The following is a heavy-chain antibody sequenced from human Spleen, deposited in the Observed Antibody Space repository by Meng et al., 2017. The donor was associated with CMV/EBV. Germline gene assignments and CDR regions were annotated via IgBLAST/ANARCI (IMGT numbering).Heavy chain of an antibody. D-gene: IGHD3-10*01. V-gene: IGHV1-69*02. CDR2: IVPIVDIT. CDR1: GGPFSTFS. CDR3: ARNLRGVWFDP. J-gene: IGHJ5*02. Sequence: SVKVSCKASGGPFSTFSISWVRQAPGQGLEWMGRIVPIVDITNYAQKFQGRVTITADKSTSTVYMELSSLRSEDTAVYYCARNLRGVWFDPWGQGTLVTVSS.